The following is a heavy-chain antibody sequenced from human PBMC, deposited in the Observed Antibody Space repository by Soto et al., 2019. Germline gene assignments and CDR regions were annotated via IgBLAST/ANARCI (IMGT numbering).Heavy chain of an antibody. J-gene: IGHJ5*02. CDR3: ARESSRETSIAAENWFDP. CDR2: ISGSGGST. D-gene: IGHD6-6*01. CDR1: GFIFSSYA. Sequence: PGGSLRLSCAASGFIFSSYAMSWVRQAPGKGLEWVSAISGSGGSTYYADSVKGRFTTSRDNSKNTLYLQMNSLRAEDTAVYYCARESSRETSIAAENWFDPWGQGTLVTVSS. V-gene: IGHV3-23*01.